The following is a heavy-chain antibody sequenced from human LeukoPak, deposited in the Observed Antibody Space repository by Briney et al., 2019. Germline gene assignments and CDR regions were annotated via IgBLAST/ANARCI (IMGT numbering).Heavy chain of an antibody. J-gene: IGHJ6*02. Sequence: ATVKVSCKASGGTFSSYTISRVRQAPGQGLEWMGRIIPILGIANYAQKFQGRVTITADKSTSTAYMELSSLRSEDTAVYYCARGKRSSEVDVWGQGTTVTVSS. CDR2: IIPILGIA. D-gene: IGHD6-19*01. CDR1: GGTFSSYT. CDR3: ARGKRSSEVDV. V-gene: IGHV1-69*02.